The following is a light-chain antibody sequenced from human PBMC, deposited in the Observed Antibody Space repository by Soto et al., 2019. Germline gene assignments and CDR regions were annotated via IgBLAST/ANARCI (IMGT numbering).Light chain of an antibody. J-gene: IGKJ1*01. V-gene: IGKV1-39*01. CDR1: QSISTY. Sequence: DIQMTQSPSSLSASVGDRVTITCRTSQSISTYLNWYQHKPGKAPKLLIYAASSLQSGAPSRFSGSGSGTDFTLTISGLQPDDFATYYCQQSYSIPWTFGLGTKVELK. CDR2: AAS. CDR3: QQSYSIPWT.